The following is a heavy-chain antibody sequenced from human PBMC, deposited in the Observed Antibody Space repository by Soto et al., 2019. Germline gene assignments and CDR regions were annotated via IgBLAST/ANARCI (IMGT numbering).Heavy chain of an antibody. CDR2: INSDGSST. V-gene: IGHV3-74*01. D-gene: IGHD6-13*01. Sequence: PGGSLRLSCAASGFTFSSYWMHWVRQAPGKGLVWVSRINSDGSSTSYADSVKGRFTISRDNAKNTLYLQMNSLRAEDTAVYYCARDLAGDSSSWYQSFRYHYYYMDVWGKGTTVTVSS. J-gene: IGHJ6*03. CDR1: GFTFSSYW. CDR3: ARDLAGDSSSWYQSFRYHYYYMDV.